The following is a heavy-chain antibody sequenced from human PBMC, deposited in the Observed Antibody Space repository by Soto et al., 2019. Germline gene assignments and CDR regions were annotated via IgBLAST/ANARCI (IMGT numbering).Heavy chain of an antibody. CDR3: ARALAYCASGSCYAKWGS. J-gene: IGHJ5*02. CDR2: IYYSGT. CDR1: GGSVSGDDYF. V-gene: IGHV4-30-4*01. Sequence: TSETLSLTCTVSGGSVSGDDYFWSWIRQSPGKGLGWVGFIYYSGTYYNPSLKSRVSMSVDTSKNQFSLNLSSVPAADTAVYYCARALAYCASGSCYAKWGSWGQGTLVTVSS. D-gene: IGHD2-15*01.